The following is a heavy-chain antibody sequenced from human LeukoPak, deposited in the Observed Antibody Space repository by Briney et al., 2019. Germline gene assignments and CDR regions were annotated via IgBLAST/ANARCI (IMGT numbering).Heavy chain of an antibody. D-gene: IGHD5-18*01. CDR1: GYTFTGYY. V-gene: IGHV1-2*02. Sequence: ASVKVSCKASGYTFTGYYMHWVRRAPGQGLEWMGWINPNSGGTNYAQKFQGRVTMTRDTSISTAYMELSRLRSDDTAVYYCARAGMIQLWLHNWFDPWAREPWSPSPQ. J-gene: IGHJ5*02. CDR2: INPNSGGT. CDR3: ARAGMIQLWLHNWFDP.